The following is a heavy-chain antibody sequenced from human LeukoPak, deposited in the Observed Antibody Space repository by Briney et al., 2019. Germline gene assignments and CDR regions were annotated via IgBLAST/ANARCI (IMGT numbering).Heavy chain of an antibody. D-gene: IGHD2-2*01. CDR2: IYYCGST. CDR1: GVSLSSYY. J-gene: IGHJ6*02. CDR3: ARGKPAAIQPQKEKKDYYYYGMDG. Sequence: SETLSLTCTVSGVSLSSYYWSWLRPPPGKGLAWIGYIYYCGSTNYNPSLKSRVTISVDTSKNQFSLKLSSVTAADTAVYYCARGKPAAIQPQKEKKDYYYYGMDGWGQGTTVTVSS. V-gene: IGHV4-59*08.